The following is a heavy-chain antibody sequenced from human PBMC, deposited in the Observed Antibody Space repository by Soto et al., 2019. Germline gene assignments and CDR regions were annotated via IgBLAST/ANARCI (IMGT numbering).Heavy chain of an antibody. Sequence: SETLSLTCTVSGGSVSSGIYYWSWIRQPPGKGLECIGYIYYGGSTNYNPSLKSRVTISVDTSKNQFSLKLNSVSSALTLYLQMNSLRAEDTAVYYCARRGSGSYYDYWGQGTLVTVSS. CDR3: NSLRAEDTAVYYCARRGSGSYYDY. V-gene: IGHV4-61*01. CDR1: GGSVSSGIYY. J-gene: IGHJ4*02. D-gene: IGHD1-26*01. CDR2: IYYGGST.